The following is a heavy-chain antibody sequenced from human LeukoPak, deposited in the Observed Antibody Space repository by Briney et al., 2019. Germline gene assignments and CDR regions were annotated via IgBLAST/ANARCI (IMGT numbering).Heavy chain of an antibody. CDR2: IYYSGST. D-gene: IGHD5-18*01. CDR1: GGSMSSYY. J-gene: IGHJ4*02. CDR3: ARDHRGYSCGLFDN. Sequence: NPSETLSLTCTVSGGSMSSYYWSWIRQPPGKGLEWIGSIYYSGSTNYNPSLKSRVTISVDTSKNQFSLRLSSVTAADTAVYYCARDHRGYSCGLFDNWGQGTLVTVSS. V-gene: IGHV4-59*01.